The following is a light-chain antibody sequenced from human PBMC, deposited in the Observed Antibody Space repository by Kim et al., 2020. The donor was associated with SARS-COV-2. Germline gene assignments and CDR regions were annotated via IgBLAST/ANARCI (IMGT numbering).Light chain of an antibody. CDR1: SGHTSNA. Sequence: QLVLTQSPSASASLGASVKLTCTLSSGHTSNATAWHQRQPEKGPRFLMKVNSDGSYNKGDGMSDRFSGSSSGADRYLTISSLHSADEADYYCQSWVSGSPQVFGGGTQLTVL. CDR3: QSWVSGSPQV. CDR2: VNSDGSY. V-gene: IGLV4-69*01. J-gene: IGLJ3*02.